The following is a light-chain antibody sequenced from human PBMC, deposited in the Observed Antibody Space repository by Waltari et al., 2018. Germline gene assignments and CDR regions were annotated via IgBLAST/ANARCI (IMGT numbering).Light chain of an antibody. CDR1: SSDVGNYNL. J-gene: IGLJ1*01. V-gene: IGLV2-23*02. CDR2: EVI. Sequence: QSALTQPASVSGTPGQSITIPCTGTSSDVGNYNLVSWYQQHPGKAPKLLGCEVIQRPSGVSSRFSGSNSGNTASLTISGLQAEDEAEYYCCSYAGLGTYVFGSGTKVTVL. CDR3: CSYAGLGTYV.